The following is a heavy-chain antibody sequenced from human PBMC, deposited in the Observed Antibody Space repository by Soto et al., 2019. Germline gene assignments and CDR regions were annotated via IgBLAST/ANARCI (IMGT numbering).Heavy chain of an antibody. D-gene: IGHD5-12*01. J-gene: IGHJ4*02. CDR3: TRDLHSGNSSPGY. CDR1: GFTFGNYG. Sequence: GSLRLSCTASGFTFGNYGMSWFRQAPGKGLEWVSFIRSEPYGGTTEYAASVKGRFTISRDDSKSIVYLQMNSLKIEDTAVYYCTRDLHSGNSSPGYWGQGTLVTVSS. V-gene: IGHV3-49*03. CDR2: IRSEPYGGTT.